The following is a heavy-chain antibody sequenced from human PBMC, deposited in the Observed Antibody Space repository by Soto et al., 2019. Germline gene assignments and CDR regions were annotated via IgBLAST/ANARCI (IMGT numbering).Heavy chain of an antibody. J-gene: IGHJ4*02. Sequence: GGSLRLSCAASGFTFSNYAMHWVRQAPGKGLEWVAVISYDESHKYYADSVKGRFTISRDNSKNTLYVQMNSLRAEDTAVYYCASFSNHVRYFVWGQGXLVTVSS. CDR2: ISYDESHK. V-gene: IGHV3-30-3*01. CDR3: ASFSNHVRYFV. CDR1: GFTFSNYA. D-gene: IGHD3-9*01.